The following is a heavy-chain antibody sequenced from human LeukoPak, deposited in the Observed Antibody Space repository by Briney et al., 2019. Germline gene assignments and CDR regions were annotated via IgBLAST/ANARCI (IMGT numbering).Heavy chain of an antibody. CDR1: GYTFTSYY. J-gene: IGHJ3*02. CDR2: INPSGGST. CDR3: ARPFHYDSSGYRDAFDI. D-gene: IGHD3-22*01. Sequence: ASVKVSCKASGYTFTSYYMHWVRQAPGQGLEWMGIINPSGGSTSYAQKFQGRVTMTRDTSTSTVYMELSSLRSGDTAVYYCARPFHYDSSGYRDAFDIWGQGTMVTVSS. V-gene: IGHV1-46*01.